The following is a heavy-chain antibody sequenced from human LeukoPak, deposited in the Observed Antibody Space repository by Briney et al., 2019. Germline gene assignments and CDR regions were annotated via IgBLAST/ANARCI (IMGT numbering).Heavy chain of an antibody. D-gene: IGHD3-22*01. CDR1: GFTVSSNY. Sequence: GGSLRLSCAASGFTVSSNYMSWVRQAPGKGLEWVSVIYSGGSTYYADSVKGRFTISRDNSKNPLYLQMNSLRAEDTAVYYCAGSLPYYYDSSGYYRPPLDYWGQGTLVTVSS. V-gene: IGHV3-53*01. J-gene: IGHJ4*02. CDR2: IYSGGST. CDR3: AGSLPYYYDSSGYYRPPLDY.